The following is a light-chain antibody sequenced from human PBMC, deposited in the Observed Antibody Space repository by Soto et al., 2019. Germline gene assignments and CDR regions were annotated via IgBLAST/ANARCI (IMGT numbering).Light chain of an antibody. CDR3: QKFNAVPT. V-gene: IGKV1-27*01. J-gene: IGKJ4*01. CDR2: AAS. Sequence: DIQMTQSPSSLSASVGDRVTITCRASQAINNYLAWYQQKPGKVPTLLISAASTLQSGVQSRFSGSGSGTDFTLTISSLQREDVATYYCQKFNAVPTFGGGTKVEI. CDR1: QAINNY.